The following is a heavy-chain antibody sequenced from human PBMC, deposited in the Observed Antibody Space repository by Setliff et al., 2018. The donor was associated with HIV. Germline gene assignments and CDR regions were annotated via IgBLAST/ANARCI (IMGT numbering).Heavy chain of an antibody. CDR2: IYPGDSDT. D-gene: IGHD6-19*01. CDR3: SRGIAVAGHDFANTPGDI. CDR1: GYTFSNYC. Sequence: PGESLKISCKDSGYTFSNYCIAWVRQMPGKGLEWMGIIYPGDSDTRYSPSFQGQVTISADKSISTAYLQWSSLKASDSAMYYCSRGIAVAGHDFANTPGDIWGQGTMVTVSS. V-gene: IGHV5-51*01. J-gene: IGHJ3*02.